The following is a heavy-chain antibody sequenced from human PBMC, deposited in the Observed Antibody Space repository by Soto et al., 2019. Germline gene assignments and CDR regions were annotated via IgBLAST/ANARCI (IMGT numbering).Heavy chain of an antibody. Sequence: GGSLRLSCAASGFSFSTYLMSWVRQAPGKGLEWVANIKQGGNEKFYVDSVKGRFTISRDNDKKSLYLQMDSLRVEDTAVYYCVGALASEVPYYYYGMDVWGQGTTVTVSS. CDR2: IKQGGNEK. CDR3: VGALASEVPYYYYGMDV. V-gene: IGHV3-7*04. J-gene: IGHJ6*02. D-gene: IGHD2-21*01. CDR1: GFSFSTYL.